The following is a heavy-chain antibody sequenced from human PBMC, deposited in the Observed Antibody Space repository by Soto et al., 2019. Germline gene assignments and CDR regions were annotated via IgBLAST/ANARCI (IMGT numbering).Heavy chain of an antibody. CDR3: ASRLYGSGSYYSDY. D-gene: IGHD3-10*01. V-gene: IGHV4-39*01. CDR2: IYYSGST. J-gene: IGHJ4*02. Sequence: PSETLSLTCTVSGGSISSSSYYWGWIRQPPGKGLEWIGSIYYSGSTYYNPSLKSRVTISVDTSKNQFSLKLSSVTAADTAVYYCASRLYGSGSYYSDYWGQGTLVTVSS. CDR1: GGSISSSSYY.